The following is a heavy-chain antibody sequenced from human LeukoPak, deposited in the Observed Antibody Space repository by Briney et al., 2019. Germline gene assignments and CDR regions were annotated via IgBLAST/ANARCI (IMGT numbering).Heavy chain of an antibody. Sequence: GGSLRLSCAASGFTFRSNYMSWVRQAPGKGLEWVSVIYSGGSTYYADSVKGRFTISRDNSKNTLYLQMNSLRAEDTAVYYCAREYCSGGSCYVDYWGQGTLVTVSS. CDR2: IYSGGST. CDR3: AREYCSGGSCYVDY. J-gene: IGHJ4*02. CDR1: GFTFRSNY. D-gene: IGHD2-15*01. V-gene: IGHV3-53*01.